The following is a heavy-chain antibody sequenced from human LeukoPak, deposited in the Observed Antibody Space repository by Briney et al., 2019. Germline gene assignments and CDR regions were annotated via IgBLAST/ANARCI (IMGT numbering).Heavy chain of an antibody. CDR2: IIPIFGTA. Sequence: SVKVSCKASGGTFSSYAISWVRQAPGQGLEWMGGIIPIFGTANYAQKFQGRVTITADESTSTAYMELSSLRSEDTAVYYCARGVAGEGSYYYYYMDVWGKGTTVTISS. CDR3: ARGVAGEGSYYYYYMDV. V-gene: IGHV1-69*13. D-gene: IGHD6-19*01. CDR1: GGTFSSYA. J-gene: IGHJ6*03.